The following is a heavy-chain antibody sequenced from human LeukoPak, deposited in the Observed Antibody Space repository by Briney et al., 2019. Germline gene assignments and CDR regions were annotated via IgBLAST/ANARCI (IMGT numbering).Heavy chain of an antibody. CDR2: IYTSGST. J-gene: IGHJ4*02. V-gene: IGHV4-61*02. Sequence: SETLSLTCTVSGGSISSGSYCSSWIRQPAGKGLEWIGRIYTSGSTNYNPSLKSRVTISVDTSKNQFSLKLSSVTAADTAVYYCASGYDFWSGYYFDYWGQGTLVTVSS. CDR1: GGSISSGSYC. D-gene: IGHD3-3*01. CDR3: ASGYDFWSGYYFDY.